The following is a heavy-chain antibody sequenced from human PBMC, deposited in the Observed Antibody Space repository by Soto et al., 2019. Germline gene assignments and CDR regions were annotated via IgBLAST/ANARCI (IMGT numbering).Heavy chain of an antibody. CDR3: ATIGYGLYYYYGMDV. J-gene: IGHJ6*02. Sequence: SETLSLTCTVSGGSISSSSYYWGWIRQPPGKGLEWIGSIYYSGSTYYNPSLKGRVTISVDTSKNQFSLKLSSVTAADTAVYYCATIGYGLYYYYGMDVWGQGTTVTVSS. CDR2: IYYSGST. D-gene: IGHD2-15*01. V-gene: IGHV4-39*01. CDR1: GGSISSSSYY.